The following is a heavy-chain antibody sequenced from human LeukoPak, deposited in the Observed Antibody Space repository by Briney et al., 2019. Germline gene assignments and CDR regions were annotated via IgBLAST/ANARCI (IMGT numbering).Heavy chain of an antibody. Sequence: PSGTLSLTCAVSGGSISSGNWWSWVRQPPGKGLEWIGEIYHSGSTNYNPSLKSRVTISVDKSKNQFSLKLSSVTAADTAVYYCARARYCSGGSCYSAAFDIWGQGTMVTVSS. D-gene: IGHD2-15*01. V-gene: IGHV4-4*02. CDR2: IYHSGST. J-gene: IGHJ3*02. CDR1: GGSISSGNW. CDR3: ARARYCSGGSCYSAAFDI.